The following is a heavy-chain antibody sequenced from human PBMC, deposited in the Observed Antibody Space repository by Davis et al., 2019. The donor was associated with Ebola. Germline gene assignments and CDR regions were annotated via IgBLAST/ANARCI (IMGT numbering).Heavy chain of an antibody. CDR3: ARAQFPTTSDH. D-gene: IGHD1-1*01. Sequence: ASVNVSCKASGYTFTSYAMNWVRQAPGQGLEWMGWINPHNGNTNYAQNVQGRVIMTSDTATTTAYMEVGSLRSDDTAVYYCARAQFPTTSDHWGQGTLVTVSS. CDR2: INPHNGNT. V-gene: IGHV1-18*01. J-gene: IGHJ4*02. CDR1: GYTFTSYA.